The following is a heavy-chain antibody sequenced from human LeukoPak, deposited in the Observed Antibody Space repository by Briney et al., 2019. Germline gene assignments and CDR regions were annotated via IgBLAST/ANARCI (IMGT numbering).Heavy chain of an antibody. CDR1: EFIFSDYW. J-gene: IGHJ5*01. Sequence: QPGGSLRLSCVASEFIFSDYWMSWVRQAPGKGLEWVANIKQGGREEKYGGSVKGRFAISRDDAKSTLYLQMDSLSGDDTAVYYCARDNGGWFDSWGRGTLVTVSS. CDR2: IKQGGREE. V-gene: IGHV3-7*03. D-gene: IGHD3-10*01. CDR3: ARDNGGWFDS.